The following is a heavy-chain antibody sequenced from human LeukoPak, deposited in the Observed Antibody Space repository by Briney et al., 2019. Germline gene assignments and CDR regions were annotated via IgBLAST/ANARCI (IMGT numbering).Heavy chain of an antibody. CDR2: ISGSGGST. V-gene: IGHV3-23*01. D-gene: IGHD5-18*01. Sequence: GGSLRLSCAASGFTFSSYAMSWVRQAPGKGLEWVSAISGSGGSTYYADSVKGRFTISRDNSKNTLYLQMNSLRAEDTAVYYCAKDKTRGYSYGYFDYWGQGTLVTVSS. J-gene: IGHJ4*02. CDR3: AKDKTRGYSYGYFDY. CDR1: GFTFSSYA.